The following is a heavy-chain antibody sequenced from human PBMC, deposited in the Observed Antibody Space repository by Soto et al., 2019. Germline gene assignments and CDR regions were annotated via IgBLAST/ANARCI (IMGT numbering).Heavy chain of an antibody. J-gene: IGHJ6*02. V-gene: IGHV1-69*13. D-gene: IGHD3-10*01. CDR3: AREVYYYGSGSSPYYYGMDV. Sequence: SVKVSCKASGGTFSSYAISWLRQAPGQGLEWMGGIIPIFGTANYAQKFQGRVTITADESTSTAYMELSSLRSEDTAVYYCAREVYYYGSGSSPYYYGMDVWGQGTTVTV. CDR2: IIPIFGTA. CDR1: GGTFSSYA.